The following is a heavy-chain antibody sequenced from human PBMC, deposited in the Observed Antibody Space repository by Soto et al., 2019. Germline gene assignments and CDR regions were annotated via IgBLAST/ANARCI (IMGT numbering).Heavy chain of an antibody. J-gene: IGHJ6*02. V-gene: IGHV3-30*01. CDR2: TSYDGGDS. D-gene: IGHD4-17*01. CDR3: VGRSTVSYDAVDV. CDR1: GFTFGSYE. Sequence: PGGSLRLSCVGSGFTFGSYEMHWVRQAPGKGLEWVTFTSYDGGDSYYADSVKGRFTMSRDNSKSLMYLQMNSLRTEDTAVYYCVGRSTVSYDAVDVWGQGTTVTVSS.